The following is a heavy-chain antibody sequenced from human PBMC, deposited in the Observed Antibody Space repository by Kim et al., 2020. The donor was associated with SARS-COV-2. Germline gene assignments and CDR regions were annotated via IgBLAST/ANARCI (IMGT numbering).Heavy chain of an antibody. D-gene: IGHD3-22*01. V-gene: IGHV1-69*13. CDR3: ARARRMTMIVVVTTNYYYYGMDV. J-gene: IGHJ6*02. CDR1: GGTFSSYA. CDR2: IIPIFGTA. Sequence: SVKVSCKASGGTFSSYAISWVRQAPGQGLEWMGGIIPIFGTANYAQKFQGRVTITADEFTSTAYMELSSLRSEDTAVYYCARARRMTMIVVVTTNYYYYGMDVWGQGTTVTVSS.